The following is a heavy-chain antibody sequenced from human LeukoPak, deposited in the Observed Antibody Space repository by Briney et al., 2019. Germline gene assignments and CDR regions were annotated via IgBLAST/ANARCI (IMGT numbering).Heavy chain of an antibody. V-gene: IGHV3-49*04. CDR2: IRSKAYGGTT. CDR3: TRDLDLYSSGWYGVFDY. J-gene: IGHJ4*02. D-gene: IGHD6-19*01. Sequence: GGSLRLSCAASGFTFSSYSMNWVRQAPGKGLEWVGLIRSKAYGGTTEYAASVKGRFTISRDDSKSIAYLQMNSLKTEDTAVYYCTRDLDLYSSGWYGVFDYWGQGTLVTVSS. CDR1: GFTFSSYS.